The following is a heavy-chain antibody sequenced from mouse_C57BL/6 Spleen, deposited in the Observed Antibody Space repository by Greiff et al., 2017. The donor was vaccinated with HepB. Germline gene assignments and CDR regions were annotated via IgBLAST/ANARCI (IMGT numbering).Heavy chain of an antibody. CDR3: ARRYDGSYDY. D-gene: IGHD2-3*01. V-gene: IGHV5-9*01. Sequence: DVKLVESGGGLVKPGGSLKLSCAASGFTFSSYTMSWVSQTPEKRLEWVATISGGGGNTYYPDSVKGRFTISRDNAKNTLYLQMSSLRSEDTALYYCARRYDGSYDYWGQGTTLTVSS. J-gene: IGHJ2*01. CDR2: ISGGGGNT. CDR1: GFTFSSYT.